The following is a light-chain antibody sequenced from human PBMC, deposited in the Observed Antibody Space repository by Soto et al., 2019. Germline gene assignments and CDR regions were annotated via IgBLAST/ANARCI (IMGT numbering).Light chain of an antibody. J-gene: IGKJ1*01. CDR1: QTISGR. V-gene: IGKV1-5*01. Sequence: DIMMSQSPSTLSATVGDRVTITCRASQTISGRLAWYQLKPGEAPKLLIYDASALPRGVPSRFSGSGSGTDFTLTISSLQPEDSATYYCQQSDSMPWTFGQGTKVDTK. CDR2: DAS. CDR3: QQSDSMPWT.